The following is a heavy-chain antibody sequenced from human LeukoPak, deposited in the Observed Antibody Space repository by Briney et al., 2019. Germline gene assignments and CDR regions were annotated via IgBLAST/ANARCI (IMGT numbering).Heavy chain of an antibody. CDR1: GFTFSSAW. Sequence: GGSLRLSCAASGFTFSSAWMSWVRQGPGKGLEWVGHIKSKPAGGTTDYAAPVKGRFTISRDDSKNTLYLQMNSLKTEDSGAYYCTTDDLDYYDSRGLDYWGQGTLVTVSS. J-gene: IGHJ4*02. V-gene: IGHV3-15*01. CDR3: TTDDLDYYDSRGLDY. D-gene: IGHD3-22*01. CDR2: IKSKPAGGTT.